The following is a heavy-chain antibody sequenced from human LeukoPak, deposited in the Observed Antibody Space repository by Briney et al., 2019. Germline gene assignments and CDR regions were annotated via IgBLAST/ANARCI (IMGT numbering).Heavy chain of an antibody. CDR1: GFTFNIYA. CDR2: ISGSGGST. CDR3: ARGPALYCTSSSCLDGVD. V-gene: IGHV3-23*01. D-gene: IGHD2-2*01. J-gene: IGHJ4*02. Sequence: GGSLRLSCAASGFTFNIYAMSWVRQAPGKGLEWVSSISGSGGSTYYADSVKGRFTISRDNSKNTLYLQMNSLRDEDTAVYYCARGPALYCTSSSCLDGVDWGQGTLVSVSS.